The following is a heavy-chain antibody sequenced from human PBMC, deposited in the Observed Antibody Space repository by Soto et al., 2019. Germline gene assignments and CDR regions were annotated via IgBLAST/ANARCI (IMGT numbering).Heavy chain of an antibody. Sequence: QVQLQESGPGLVKPSQTLSLTCTVSGGSISSGGYYWSWIRQHPGKGLEWIGYIYYSGSTYYNPSLKSRVTISVDTSKTQFSLKLSSVTAADTAVYYCARGPAYCSSTSCYAFDIWGQGTMVTVSS. CDR3: ARGPAYCSSTSCYAFDI. CDR2: IYYSGST. J-gene: IGHJ3*02. V-gene: IGHV4-31*03. CDR1: GGSISSGGYY. D-gene: IGHD2-2*01.